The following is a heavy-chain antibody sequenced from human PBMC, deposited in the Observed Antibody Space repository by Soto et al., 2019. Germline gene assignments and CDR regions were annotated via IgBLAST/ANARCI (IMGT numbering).Heavy chain of an antibody. CDR2: FFIGGNT. CDR3: ARGVPYYYGSGSSGWFDP. D-gene: IGHD3-10*01. V-gene: IGHV4-39*01. J-gene: IGHJ5*02. Sequence: PSETLSLTCTVSGGSISSSTYYWGWMRQPPGKGLEWIASFFIGGNTYYNPSLKSRVTISVDTSKNQFSLKLSSVTAADTAVYYCARGVPYYYGSGSSGWFDPWGQGTLVTVSS. CDR1: GGSISSSTYY.